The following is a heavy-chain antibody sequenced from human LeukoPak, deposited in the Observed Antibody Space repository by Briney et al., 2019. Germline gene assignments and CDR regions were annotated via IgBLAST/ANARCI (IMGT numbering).Heavy chain of an antibody. V-gene: IGHV1-46*01. CDR3: ASKSLIGVTARAFGAFDI. J-gene: IGHJ3*02. CDR1: GYTFTSYY. CDR2: INPSGGST. Sequence: ASVKVSCKASGYTFTSYYMHCVRQAPGQGLEWMGIINPSGGSTSYAQKFQGRVTMTRDTSTSTAYMELSSLRSEDTAVYYCASKSLIGVTARAFGAFDIWGQGTMVTVSS. D-gene: IGHD2-21*02.